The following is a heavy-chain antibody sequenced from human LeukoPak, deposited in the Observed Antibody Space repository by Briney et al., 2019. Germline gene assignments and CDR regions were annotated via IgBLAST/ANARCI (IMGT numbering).Heavy chain of an antibody. D-gene: IGHD3-16*01. V-gene: IGHV1-69*06. CDR1: GGTFSSYA. Sequence: GSSVKVSCKASGGTFSSYAISWVRQAPGQGLEWMGGIIPIFGTANYAQKFQGRVTITADKSTSTAYMELSSLRSEDTAVYYCARGGMITFGGVPLTRNWFDPWGQGTLVTVSS. J-gene: IGHJ5*02. CDR3: ARGGMITFGGVPLTRNWFDP. CDR2: IIPIFGTA.